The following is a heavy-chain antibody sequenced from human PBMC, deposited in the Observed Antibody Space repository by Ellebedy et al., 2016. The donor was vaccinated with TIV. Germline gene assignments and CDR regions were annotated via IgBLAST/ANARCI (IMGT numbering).Heavy chain of an antibody. J-gene: IGHJ4*02. D-gene: IGHD2-2*01. CDR3: ARLGCSSTSCYFYFDY. V-gene: IGHV5-51*01. Sequence: GESLKISWKGSGYSFTSYWIGWVRQMPGKGLEWMGIIYPGDSDTRYSPSFQGQVTISADKSISTAYLQWSSLKASDTAMYYCARLGCSSTSCYFYFDYWGQGTLVTVSS. CDR2: IYPGDSDT. CDR1: GYSFTSYW.